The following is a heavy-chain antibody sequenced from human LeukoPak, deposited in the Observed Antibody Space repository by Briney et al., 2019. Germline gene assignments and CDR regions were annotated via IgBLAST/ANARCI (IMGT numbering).Heavy chain of an antibody. D-gene: IGHD3-9*01. CDR2: ISSSSSYI. V-gene: IGHV3-21*01. CDR3: ARDSDWDDAFDI. J-gene: IGHJ3*02. Sequence: GGSLRLSCAASGFTFSSHSMNRVRQAPGKGLEWVSSISSSSSYIYYADSVKGRFTISRDNAKNSLYLQMNSLRAEDTAVYYCARDSDWDDAFDIWGQGTMVTVSS. CDR1: GFTFSSHS.